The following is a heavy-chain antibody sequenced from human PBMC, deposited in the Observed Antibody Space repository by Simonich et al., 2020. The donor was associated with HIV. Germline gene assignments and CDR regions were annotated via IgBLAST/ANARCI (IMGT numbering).Heavy chain of an antibody. J-gene: IGHJ5*02. CDR2: INHSGNT. D-gene: IGHD3-10*01. V-gene: IGHV4-34*01. CDR3: AREFVYYGSGLSPSWFDP. CDR1: GGSFSGYY. Sequence: QVQLQQWGAGLLKPSETLSLTCAVFGGSFSGYYWSWIRQPSGKGLEWIGEINHSGNTNYNPPIKRRVTISVDTSKNQFSLKLSAVPAADTAVYYCAREFVYYGSGLSPSWFDPWGQGTLVTVSS.